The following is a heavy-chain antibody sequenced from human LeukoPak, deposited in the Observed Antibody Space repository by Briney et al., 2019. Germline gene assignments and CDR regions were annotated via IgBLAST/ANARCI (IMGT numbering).Heavy chain of an antibody. V-gene: IGHV5-51*01. D-gene: IGHD6-13*01. J-gene: IGHJ4*02. CDR1: GYSFTNTF. Sequence: GESLKISCKASGYSFTNTFIGWVRQMPGKGLEWMGIIYPGDSDTRYSPSFQGQVTISADKSITTAYLQWSSLKAPDTAMYYCARPIAAAGTDLGYWGQGTLVTVSS. CDR3: ARPIAAAGTDLGY. CDR2: IYPGDSDT.